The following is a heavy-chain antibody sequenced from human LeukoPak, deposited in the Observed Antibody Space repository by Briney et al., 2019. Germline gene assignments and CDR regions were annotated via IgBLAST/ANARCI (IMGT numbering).Heavy chain of an antibody. V-gene: IGHV5-51*01. J-gene: IGHJ4*02. Sequence: GESLKISCKASGYTFTGYWISWVRQMPGKGLEWMGIIYPGDSDTSYSPSFQGQVTISADKSISTAYLQWSSLKASDTAMYYCARQKYYYDSSGYSNWGQGTLVTVSS. CDR3: ARQKYYYDSSGYSN. CDR1: GYTFTGYW. CDR2: IYPGDSDT. D-gene: IGHD3-22*01.